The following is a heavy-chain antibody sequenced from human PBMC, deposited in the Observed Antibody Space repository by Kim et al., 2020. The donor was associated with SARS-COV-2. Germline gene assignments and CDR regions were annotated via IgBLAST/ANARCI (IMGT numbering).Heavy chain of an antibody. D-gene: IGHD2-8*01. J-gene: IGHJ6*02. CDR3: ASTWGGYCTNGVCYNDYYYGMDV. V-gene: IGHV1-69*13. Sequence: SVKVSCKASGGTFSSYAISWVRQAPGQGLEWMGGIIPIFGTANYAQKFQGRVTITADESTSTAYMELSSLRSEDTAVYYCASTWGGYCTNGVCYNDYYYGMDVWGQGTTVTVSS. CDR1: GGTFSSYA. CDR2: IIPIFGTA.